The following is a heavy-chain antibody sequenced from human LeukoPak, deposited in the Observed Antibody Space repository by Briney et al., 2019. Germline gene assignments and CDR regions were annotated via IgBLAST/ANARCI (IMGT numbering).Heavy chain of an antibody. CDR3: VRSLSTLSKKDGDY. J-gene: IGHJ4*02. CDR1: GGTFSSYA. Sequence: ASVKVSCKASGGTFSSYAINWVRQAPGQGLEWMGWISTNNDNTNYAQKLQGRVTMTTDTSTSTAYMELRSLRPDDTAVYYCVRSLSTLSKKDGDYWGQGTLVTVSS. CDR2: ISTNNDNT. D-gene: IGHD1-1*01. V-gene: IGHV1-18*01.